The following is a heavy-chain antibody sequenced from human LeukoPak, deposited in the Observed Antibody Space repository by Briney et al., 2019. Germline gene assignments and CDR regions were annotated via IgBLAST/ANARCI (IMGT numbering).Heavy chain of an antibody. D-gene: IGHD3-10*01. CDR3: ARSELYYGSESYYHLDY. V-gene: IGHV3-30*03. CDR1: GFTFDFYA. Sequence: GGSLRLSCTTSGFTFDFYAMRWVRQAPGKGLEWVAVMSYDGRYRYYADSAKGRFTISRDNSKRTLYLEMSSLRPEDTALYYCARSELYYGSESYYHLDYWGHGTLVTVSS. CDR2: MSYDGRYR. J-gene: IGHJ4*01.